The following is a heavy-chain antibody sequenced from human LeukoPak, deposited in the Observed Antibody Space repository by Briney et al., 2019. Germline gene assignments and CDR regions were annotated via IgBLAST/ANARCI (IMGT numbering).Heavy chain of an antibody. CDR3: ARSNKPNYDYGGNVFDY. J-gene: IGHJ4*02. CDR1: GGTFSSYA. Sequence: SVKVSCTASGGTFSSYAISWVRQAPGQGLEWMGGIIPIFGTANHAQKFQGRVTITADESTSTAYMELSSLRSEDTAVYYCARSNKPNYDYGGNVFDYWGQGTLVTVSS. CDR2: IIPIFGTA. D-gene: IGHD4-23*01. V-gene: IGHV1-69*13.